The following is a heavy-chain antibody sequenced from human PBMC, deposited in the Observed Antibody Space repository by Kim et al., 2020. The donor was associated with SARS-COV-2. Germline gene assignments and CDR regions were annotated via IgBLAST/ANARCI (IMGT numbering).Heavy chain of an antibody. CDR1: EYTFTDYS. D-gene: IGHD2-15*01. V-gene: IGHV7-4-1*02. J-gene: IGHJ4*02. Sequence: ASVKVSCKASEYTFTDYSMNWVRQAPGQGLEWMGWINTNTGNPTYAQGFTGRFVFSLDTSVSTAYLQISSLKAEDTAVYYCARKSSHFDYWGQGTLVTVSS. CDR2: INTNTGNP. CDR3: ARKSSHFDY.